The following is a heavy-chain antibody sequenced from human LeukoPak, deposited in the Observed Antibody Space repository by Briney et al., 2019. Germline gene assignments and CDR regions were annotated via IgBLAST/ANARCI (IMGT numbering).Heavy chain of an antibody. CDR3: ARDRGSYGRCYFDY. V-gene: IGHV3-20*04. Sequence: GGSLRLSCAASGFTFDDYGMSWVRQAPGKGLEWVSGINWNGGSTGYADSVKGRFTISRDNAKNSLYLQMNSLRAEDTALYYCARDRGSYGRCYFDYWGQGTLVTVSS. CDR1: GFTFDDYG. CDR2: INWNGGST. D-gene: IGHD5-18*01. J-gene: IGHJ4*02.